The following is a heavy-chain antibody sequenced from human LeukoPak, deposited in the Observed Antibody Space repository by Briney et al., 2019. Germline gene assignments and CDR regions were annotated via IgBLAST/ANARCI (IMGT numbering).Heavy chain of an antibody. D-gene: IGHD3-10*02. CDR1: GYRFTNYW. CDR3: ATGLMFGELFDY. V-gene: IGHV5-51*01. Sequence: PGESPKISCKCSGYRFTNYWIGWVRPMPGKGLEWMGIIYPGDSDTRYSPSYQGQVTMSADKSISTAYLQWASLKASDTAIYYCATGLMFGELFDYGGQGTLVTVSS. J-gene: IGHJ4*02. CDR2: IYPGDSDT.